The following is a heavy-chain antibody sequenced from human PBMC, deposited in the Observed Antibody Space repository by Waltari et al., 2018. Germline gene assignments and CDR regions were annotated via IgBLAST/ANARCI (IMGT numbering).Heavy chain of an antibody. J-gene: IGHJ4*02. CDR3: ARPYSSGWYINFDY. V-gene: IGHV3-7*01. Sequence: EVQLVESGGGLVQPGGSLRPSCTASGFPFSSYSRVWVRPAPGKGLEWVATIKQDGSESYYVDSVKGRFTFSRDNAKNSLYLQMNSLRAEDTTVYYCARPYSSGWYINFDYWGQGTLVTVSS. CDR1: GFPFSSYS. CDR2: IKQDGSES. D-gene: IGHD6-19*01.